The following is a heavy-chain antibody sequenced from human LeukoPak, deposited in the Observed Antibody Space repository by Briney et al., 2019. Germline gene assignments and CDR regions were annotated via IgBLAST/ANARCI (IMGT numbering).Heavy chain of an antibody. CDR2: ISYDGSNK. Sequence: GGSLRLSCAASGFTFSSYATHWVRQAPGKGLEWVAVISYDGSNKYYAGSVKGRFTISRDNSKNTLYLQMNSLRAEVTAVYYCARADTMIVVSYFQHWGQGTLVTVSS. CDR1: GFTFSSYA. V-gene: IGHV3-30-3*01. D-gene: IGHD3-22*01. J-gene: IGHJ1*01. CDR3: ARADTMIVVSYFQH.